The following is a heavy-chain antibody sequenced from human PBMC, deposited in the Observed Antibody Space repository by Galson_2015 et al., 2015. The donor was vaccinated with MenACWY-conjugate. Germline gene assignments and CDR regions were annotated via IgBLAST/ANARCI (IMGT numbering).Heavy chain of an antibody. D-gene: IGHD1-26*01. Sequence: GSLRLSCAASGFTFSNYWMHWVRQGPGKGLEWLSRIDSVGGRITYADSVKGRFTISRDNAKNTLYLQMNSLRVEDTAVYYCSRGGVDKLIIVGGISDIWGQGTMVTVSS. CDR1: GFTFSNYW. J-gene: IGHJ3*02. CDR2: IDSVGGRI. CDR3: SRGGVDKLIIVGGISDI. V-gene: IGHV3-74*01.